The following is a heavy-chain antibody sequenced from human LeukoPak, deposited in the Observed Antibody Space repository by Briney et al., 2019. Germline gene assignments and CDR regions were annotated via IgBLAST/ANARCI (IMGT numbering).Heavy chain of an antibody. D-gene: IGHD4-17*01. J-gene: IGHJ4*02. Sequence: GGSLILSCVASGFTFSGSAMHWVRQASGKGLEWVARIRSKAGSYATEYAASVKGGFTISREDSKNTAYLQMNSLKTEDTAVYYCTGGTTVTTLDYWGQGTLVTVSS. V-gene: IGHV3-73*01. CDR2: IRSKAGSYAT. CDR3: TGGTTVTTLDY. CDR1: GFTFSGSA.